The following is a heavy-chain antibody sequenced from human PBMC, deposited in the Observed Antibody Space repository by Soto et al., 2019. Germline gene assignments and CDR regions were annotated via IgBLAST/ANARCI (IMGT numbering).Heavy chain of an antibody. D-gene: IGHD5-12*01. CDR1: GFTFSDYG. CDR3: ARGPIVANLDY. CDR2: VWYDGTNK. Sequence: QVPLVESGGGVVQPGKSLRLSCVASGFTFSDYGMHWVRQAPGKGLEYVAVVWYDGTNKYYADSLKGRFSISRDNSKNTLYLQINSLTVEDTAVYYCARGPIVANLDYWGQGTLVTVSS. J-gene: IGHJ4*02. V-gene: IGHV3-33*01.